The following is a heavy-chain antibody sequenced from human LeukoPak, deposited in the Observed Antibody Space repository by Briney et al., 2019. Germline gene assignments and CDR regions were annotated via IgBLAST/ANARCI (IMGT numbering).Heavy chain of an antibody. CDR1: GYTLTSYY. V-gene: IGHV1-46*01. D-gene: IGHD3-9*01. J-gene: IGHJ4*02. CDR3: ARALKNYDILTGYYFFDS. Sequence: ASVNVSCKASGYTLTSYYWSWVRQAPGQGLEWMGIINPSGGRTAYAQKFQGRVTMTTDTSTSTVYMELSSLRSEDTAVYYCARALKNYDILTGYYFFDSWGQGTLVTVSS. CDR2: INPSGGRT.